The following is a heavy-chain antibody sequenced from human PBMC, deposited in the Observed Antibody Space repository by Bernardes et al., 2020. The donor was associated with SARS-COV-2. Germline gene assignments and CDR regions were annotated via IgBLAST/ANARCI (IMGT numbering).Heavy chain of an antibody. Sequence: SETLSLTCAVYGGSFTGYYWTWIRQSPGKGLEWIGHIDHSGGTQSNPSLRSRVSLSVDKSRSQFSLKVTSLTAADTAVYYCARALRLGGWCDPWGPGTPVTVSS. CDR3: ARALRLGGWCDP. V-gene: IGHV4-34*01. D-gene: IGHD3-16*01. CDR2: IDHSGGT. CDR1: GGSFTGYY. J-gene: IGHJ5*02.